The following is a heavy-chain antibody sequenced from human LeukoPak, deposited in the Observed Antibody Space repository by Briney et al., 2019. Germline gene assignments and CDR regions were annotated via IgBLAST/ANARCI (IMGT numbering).Heavy chain of an antibody. V-gene: IGHV3-21*01. CDR3: AHTVLGEQWLGRYYYYGMDV. D-gene: IGHD6-19*01. J-gene: IGHJ6*02. CDR1: GFTFSCYS. CDR2: ISSSSSYI. Sequence: GGSLRLSCAASGFTFSCYSMNWVRQAPGKGLEWVSSISSSSSYIYYADSVKGRFTISRDNAKNSLYLQMNSLRAEDTAVYYCAHTVLGEQWLGRYYYYGMDVWGQGTTVTVSS.